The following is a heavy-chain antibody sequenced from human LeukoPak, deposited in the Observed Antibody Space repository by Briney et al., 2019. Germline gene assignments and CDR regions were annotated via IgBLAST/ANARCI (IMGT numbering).Heavy chain of an antibody. V-gene: IGHV3-21*01. CDR2: ISSSSSYI. CDR3: ARDLGGYCSSTSCYKEQPYFDY. J-gene: IGHJ4*02. CDR1: GFTFSSYS. D-gene: IGHD2-2*02. Sequence: GGSLRLSCAASGFTFSSYSMNWVRQAPGKGLEWVSSISSSSSYIYYADSVKGRFTISRDNAKNSLYLQMNSLRAEDTAVYYCARDLGGYCSSTSCYKEQPYFDYGGQGTLVTV.